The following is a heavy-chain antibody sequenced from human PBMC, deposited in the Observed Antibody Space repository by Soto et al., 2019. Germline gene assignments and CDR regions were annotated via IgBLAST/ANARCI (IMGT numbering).Heavy chain of an antibody. Sequence: ALGKVSCKASGFIFTGYYIHWVRQVPGQGLEWMGWIKSNGGDPKYAQKFQDRVTMTRDTSMDTVYMELSSLRSDDSAMYYCARDERSYGEPPFDYWGQGTLVIVSS. J-gene: IGHJ4*02. V-gene: IGHV1-2*02. D-gene: IGHD3-16*01. CDR1: GFIFTGYY. CDR2: IKSNGGDP. CDR3: ARDERSYGEPPFDY.